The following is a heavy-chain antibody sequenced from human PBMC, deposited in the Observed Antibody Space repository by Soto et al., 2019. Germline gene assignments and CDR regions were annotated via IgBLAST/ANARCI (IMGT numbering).Heavy chain of an antibody. CDR1: GFTFSSYG. V-gene: IGHV3-33*01. CDR3: GRVFLGFLECLPFMDV. D-gene: IGHD3-3*02. Sequence: GGSLRLSCAASGFTFSSYGMHWVRQAPGKGLEWVAVIWYDGSNKYYADSVKGRITISRDNSKNTLYLQMNSLRAEDTAEYYCGRVFLGFLECLPFMDVWGQGTTVTVSS. CDR2: IWYDGSNK. J-gene: IGHJ6*02.